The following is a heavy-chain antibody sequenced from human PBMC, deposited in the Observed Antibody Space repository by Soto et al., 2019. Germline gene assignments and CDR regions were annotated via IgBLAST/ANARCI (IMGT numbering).Heavy chain of an antibody. J-gene: IGHJ6*02. Sequence: RASVKVSCKASGYTFTSYYMHWVRQAPGQGLEWMGIINPSGGSTSYAQKFQGRVTMTRDTSTSTVYMELSSLRSEDTAVYYCAREFTMVRGVKTAYYYYYGMDVWGQGTTVTVSS. CDR3: AREFTMVRGVKTAYYYYYGMDV. D-gene: IGHD3-10*01. CDR1: GYTFTSYY. V-gene: IGHV1-46*01. CDR2: INPSGGST.